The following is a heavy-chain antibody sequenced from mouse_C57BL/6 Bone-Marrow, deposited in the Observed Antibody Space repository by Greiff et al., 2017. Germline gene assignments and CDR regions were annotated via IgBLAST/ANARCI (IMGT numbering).Heavy chain of an antibody. J-gene: IGHJ1*03. CDR2: IDPSDSYT. V-gene: IGHV1-69*01. CDR3: ARDSNYVGYFDV. D-gene: IGHD2-5*01. Sequence: VQLQQPGAELVKPGASVKLSCKASGYTFTSYWMHWVKQRPGQGLEWIGEIDPSDSYTNYNQKFKGKSTLTVDKSSSTAYMQLSSLTSEDSAVYYYARDSNYVGYFDVWGTGTTVTVSS. CDR1: GYTFTSYW.